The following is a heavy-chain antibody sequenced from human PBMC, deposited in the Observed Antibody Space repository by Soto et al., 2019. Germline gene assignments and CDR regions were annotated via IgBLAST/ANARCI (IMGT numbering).Heavy chain of an antibody. CDR3: ARAGPTTVNTWAVEY. V-gene: IGHV3-48*03. Sequence: PGGSLRLSCAASGFTFSSYEMNWVRQAPGKGLEWVSYISSSGSTIYYADSVKGRFTISRDNAKNSLYLQMNSLRAEDTAVYYCARAGPTTVNTWAVEYWGKGTLVNVSA. D-gene: IGHD4-17*01. J-gene: IGHJ4*02. CDR2: ISSSGSTI. CDR1: GFTFSSYE.